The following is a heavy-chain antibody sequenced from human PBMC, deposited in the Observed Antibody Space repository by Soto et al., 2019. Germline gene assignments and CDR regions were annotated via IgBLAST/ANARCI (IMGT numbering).Heavy chain of an antibody. D-gene: IGHD3-22*01. CDR1: GFTFSSYA. CDR2: ISGSGGST. Sequence: GGSLRLSCAASGFTFSSYAMSWVRQAPGKGLEWVSAISGSGGSTYYADSVKGRFTISRDNSKKTLYLQMNSLRAEDTAVYYCAKDDYYDSSGYSGVFDYWGQGTLVTVSS. V-gene: IGHV3-23*01. CDR3: AKDDYYDSSGYSGVFDY. J-gene: IGHJ4*02.